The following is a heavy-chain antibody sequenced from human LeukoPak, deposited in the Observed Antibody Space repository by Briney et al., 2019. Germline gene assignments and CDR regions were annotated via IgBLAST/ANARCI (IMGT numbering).Heavy chain of an antibody. V-gene: IGHV3-15*01. CDR1: GFTFSNAW. Sequence: GGSLRLSCAASGFTFSNAWMSWVRQAPGKGLEWVGRIKGKTDGGTTDYAAAVKGRFTISRDDSKNTVYLQVNSLKTEDTAVYYCTTAASYYDSYYFDYWGQGTLVTVSS. CDR2: IKGKTDGGTT. CDR3: TTAASYYDSYYFDY. D-gene: IGHD3-22*01. J-gene: IGHJ4*02.